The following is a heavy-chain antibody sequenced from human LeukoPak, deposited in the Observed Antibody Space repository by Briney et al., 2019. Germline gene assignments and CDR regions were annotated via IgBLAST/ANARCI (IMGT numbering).Heavy chain of an antibody. CDR3: AREDDSGTYYSFDMDV. V-gene: IGHV3-21*01. J-gene: IGHJ6*02. CDR1: GFTFSTYT. D-gene: IGHD3-22*01. Sequence: GGSLRLSCAASGFTFSTYTMNWVRQAPGKGLEWVSSITSSADHIYYAESLKGRFTISRDNANSSLSLELNSLRAEDTAVYYCAREDDSGTYYSFDMDVWGQGTTVTVSS. CDR2: ITSSADHI.